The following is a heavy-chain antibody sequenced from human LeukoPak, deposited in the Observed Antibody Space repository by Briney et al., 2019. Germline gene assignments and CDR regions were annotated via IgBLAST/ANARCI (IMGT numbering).Heavy chain of an antibody. V-gene: IGHV3-48*04. CDR2: ISSSGSTI. CDR3: ARDEGHGIVGATLFDY. D-gene: IGHD1-26*01. Sequence: GGSLRLSCAASGFTFSSYSMNWVRQAPGKGLEWVSYISSSGSTIYYADSVKGRFTISRDNAKNSLYLQMNSLRAEDTAVYYCARDEGHGIVGATLFDYWGQGTLVTVSS. CDR1: GFTFSSYS. J-gene: IGHJ4*02.